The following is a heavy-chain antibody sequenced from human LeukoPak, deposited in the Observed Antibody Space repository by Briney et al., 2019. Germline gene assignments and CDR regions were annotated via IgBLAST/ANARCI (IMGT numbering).Heavy chain of an antibody. CDR1: GFTFSSYA. Sequence: GRSLRLSCAASGFTFSSYAMHWVRQAPGKGLEWVASINHNGNVNYYVDSVKGRFTISRDNAKNSLYLQMSNLRAEDTAVYFCARGGGLDVWGQGATVTVSS. CDR2: INHNGNVN. V-gene: IGHV3-7*03. CDR3: ARGGGLDV. J-gene: IGHJ6*02. D-gene: IGHD3-16*01.